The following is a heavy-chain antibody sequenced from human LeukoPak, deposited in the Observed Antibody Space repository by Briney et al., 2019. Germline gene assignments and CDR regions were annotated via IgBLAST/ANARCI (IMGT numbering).Heavy chain of an antibody. V-gene: IGHV1-69*05. CDR1: GGTFSHYA. CDR2: IIPIFDTP. J-gene: IGHJ3*02. D-gene: IGHD3-22*01. Sequence: ASVKVSCKTSGGTFSHYAISWVRQAPGQGLEWMGVIIPIFDTPNYAQKWQGRVTITTDESTSTAYMELRSLRSEDTAVYYCASQLFHLDSSGYSLDALDIWGQGTMVTVSS. CDR3: ASQLFHLDSSGYSLDALDI.